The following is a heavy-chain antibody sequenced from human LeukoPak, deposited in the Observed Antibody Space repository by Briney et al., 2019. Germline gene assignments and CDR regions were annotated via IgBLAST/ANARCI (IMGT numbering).Heavy chain of an antibody. CDR1: GYTFTSYD. Sequence: GASVKVSCKASGYTFTSYDINWVRQATGQGLEWMGWMNPNSGNTGYAQKFQGRVTMTRNTSISTAYMELSSLRSGDTGVYYCARPASYYYYMDVWGKGTTVTISS. CDR3: ARPASYYYYMDV. V-gene: IGHV1-8*01. CDR2: MNPNSGNT. J-gene: IGHJ6*03.